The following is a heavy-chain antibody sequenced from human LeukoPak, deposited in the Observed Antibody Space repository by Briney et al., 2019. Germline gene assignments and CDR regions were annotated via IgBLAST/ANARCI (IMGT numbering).Heavy chain of an antibody. J-gene: IGHJ4*02. CDR2: ISGSGGST. Sequence: GGSLRLSCAASGFTFSSYAMSWVRQAPGKGLEWVSAISGSGGSTYYADSVKGRFTISRDNSKNTPYLQMNSLRAEDTAVYYCAKDVFLAVAGYFDYWGQGTLVTVSS. V-gene: IGHV3-23*01. CDR3: AKDVFLAVAGYFDY. D-gene: IGHD6-19*01. CDR1: GFTFSSYA.